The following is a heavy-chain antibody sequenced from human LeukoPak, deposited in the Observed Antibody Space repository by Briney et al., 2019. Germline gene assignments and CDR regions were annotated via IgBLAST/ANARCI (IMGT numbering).Heavy chain of an antibody. CDR3: AKDRYPYSSSSVHWFDP. D-gene: IGHD6-6*01. Sequence: PGRSLRLSCAASGFTFSSYGMHWVRQAPGKGLEWGAVIWYDGSNKYYADSLKGRFTIYRDNSKNLLYLQMNILRVEDTAVYYCAKDRYPYSSSSVHWFDPWGQGTLVTVSS. CDR2: IWYDGSNK. CDR1: GFTFSSYG. J-gene: IGHJ5*02. V-gene: IGHV3-33*06.